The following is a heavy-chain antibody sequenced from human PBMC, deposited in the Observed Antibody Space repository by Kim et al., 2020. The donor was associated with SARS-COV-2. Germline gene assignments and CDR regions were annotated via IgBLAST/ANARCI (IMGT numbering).Heavy chain of an antibody. V-gene: IGHV1-69*01. CDR3: AREVVVVPRHRSWFDP. D-gene: IGHD2-2*01. Sequence: KFQGRVTITADESTSTAYMELSSLRSEDTAVYYCAREVVVVPRHRSWFDPWGQGTLVTVSS. J-gene: IGHJ5*02.